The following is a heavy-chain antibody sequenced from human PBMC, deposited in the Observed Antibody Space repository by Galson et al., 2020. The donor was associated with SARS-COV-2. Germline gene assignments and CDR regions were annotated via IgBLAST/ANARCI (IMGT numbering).Heavy chain of an antibody. D-gene: IGHD3-9*01. CDR2: ISGYNGKT. Sequence: GESLKISCKASGYTFSTYGVNWVRQAPGQGLEWMGWISGYNGKTNYAQKFQGRVTMTTDTPANTAYMELRSLRSDDTAVYYCTRGSSDWYRDDGFDIWGQGTVVTVSS. J-gene: IGHJ3*02. V-gene: IGHV1-18*01. CDR3: TRGSSDWYRDDGFDI. CDR1: GYTFSTYG.